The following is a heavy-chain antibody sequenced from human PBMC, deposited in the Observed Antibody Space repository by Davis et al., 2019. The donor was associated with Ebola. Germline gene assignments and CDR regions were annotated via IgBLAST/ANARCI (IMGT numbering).Heavy chain of an antibody. Sequence: GESLKISCAASGFTFSSYAMHWVRQAPGKGLEWVAVISYDGSNKYYADSVKGRFTISRDNSKNTLYLQMNSLRAEDTAVYYCARDYSYGYYYYGMDVWGQGTTVTVSS. CDR3: ARDYSYGYYYYGMDV. CDR1: GFTFSSYA. V-gene: IGHV3-30-3*01. J-gene: IGHJ6*02. CDR2: ISYDGSNK. D-gene: IGHD5-18*01.